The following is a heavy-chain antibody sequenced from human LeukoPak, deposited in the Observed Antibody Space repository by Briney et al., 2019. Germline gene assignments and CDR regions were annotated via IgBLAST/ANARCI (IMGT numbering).Heavy chain of an antibody. CDR3: ARGVEYSSSSGLGY. J-gene: IGHJ4*02. V-gene: IGHV4-59*01. D-gene: IGHD6-6*01. Sequence: KSSETLSLTCTVSGGSIGSYYWSWIRQPPGKGLEWIGYIYYSGSTNYNPPLKSRVTISVDTSKNQFSLKLSSVTAADTALYYCARGVEYSSSSGLGYWGQRTLVTVSS. CDR2: IYYSGST. CDR1: GGSIGSYY.